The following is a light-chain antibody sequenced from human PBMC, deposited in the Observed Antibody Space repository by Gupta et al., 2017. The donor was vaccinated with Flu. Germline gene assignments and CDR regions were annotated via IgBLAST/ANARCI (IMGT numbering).Light chain of an antibody. CDR2: EGN. Sequence: QSALTQPASVSGSPGQSITISCTGTSSDIGGYDMVSWYQQHPGKAPKVIIYEGNKRPSGISNRFSGSKSGNTASLTISGLQAEDEAEYFCSSYAGSSTWVFGGGTNLTAL. V-gene: IGLV2-23*01. CDR3: SSYAGSSTWV. J-gene: IGLJ3*02. CDR1: SSDIGGYDM.